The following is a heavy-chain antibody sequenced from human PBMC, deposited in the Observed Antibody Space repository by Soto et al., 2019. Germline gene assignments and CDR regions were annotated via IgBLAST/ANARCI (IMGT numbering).Heavy chain of an antibody. Sequence: EVQLLESGGGLVQPGGSLRLSCAASGFTFSSYVMSWVRQAPGKGLEWVSAISGGGGRTYYAYSVKGRFTISRDNSKNTLDLQMNSMRAKDTAVYYCANTYRGGYCSSTSCYEWFDPWGQGTLVTVSS. J-gene: IGHJ5*02. CDR3: ANTYRGGYCSSTSCYEWFDP. CDR1: GFTFSSYV. D-gene: IGHD2-2*01. CDR2: ISGGGGRT. V-gene: IGHV3-23*01.